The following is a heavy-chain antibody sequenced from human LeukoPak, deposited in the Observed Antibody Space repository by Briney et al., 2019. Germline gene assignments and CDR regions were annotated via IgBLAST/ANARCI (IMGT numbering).Heavy chain of an antibody. J-gene: IGHJ2*01. V-gene: IGHV1-69*13. CDR1: GGTFSSYA. Sequence: SVKVSCKASGGTFSSYAISWVRQAPGQGLEWMGGIIPIFGTANYAQKFQGRVTITADESTSTAYMELSSLRSEDTAVYYCARVGGYSYEALRWYFDLWGRGTLVTVSS. D-gene: IGHD5-18*01. CDR2: IIPIFGTA. CDR3: ARVGGYSYEALRWYFDL.